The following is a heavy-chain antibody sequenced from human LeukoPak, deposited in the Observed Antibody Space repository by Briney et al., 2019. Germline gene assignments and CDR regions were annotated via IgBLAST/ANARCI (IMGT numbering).Heavy chain of an antibody. CDR1: GLTFSSYA. Sequence: GGSLRLSCAASGLTFSSYAMSWVRQGPGRGLEWFATMSGSSESTYYADSVKDRFTISRDNSKKTLYLQMSSLRAEDTGVYYCAKSFSSSPNHDALDVWGQGTMVTVSS. CDR3: AKSFSSSPNHDALDV. CDR2: MSGSSEST. D-gene: IGHD6-13*01. J-gene: IGHJ3*01. V-gene: IGHV3-23*01.